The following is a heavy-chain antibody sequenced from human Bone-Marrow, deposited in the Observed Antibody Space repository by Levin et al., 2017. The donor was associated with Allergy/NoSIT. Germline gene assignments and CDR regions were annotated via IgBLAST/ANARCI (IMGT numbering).Heavy chain of an antibody. CDR2: IYYSGNT. D-gene: IGHD1-26*01. CDR3: GRRRNIVGGTPPPWFAFDI. J-gene: IGHJ3*02. Sequence: SETLSLTCTVSGGSVSSRSYFWGWIRQPPGKGLEWIGSIYYSGNTYYNPSLKSRVTISVDTSKNPFSLKLSSVTAADTAVYYCGRRRNIVGGTPPPWFAFDIWGQGTMVTVSS. V-gene: IGHV4-39*01. CDR1: GGSVSSRSYF.